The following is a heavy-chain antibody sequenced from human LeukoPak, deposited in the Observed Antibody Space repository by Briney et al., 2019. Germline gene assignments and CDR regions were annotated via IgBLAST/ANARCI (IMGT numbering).Heavy chain of an antibody. J-gene: IGHJ4*02. Sequence: IPSETLSLTCTVSGGSISSGDSYWTWIRQPPGKGLEWIGHIYYSGSTDHNPSLKSRVIISVDTSKNQFSLKLSSVTAADTALYYCARHNNCDYIWGSYRPTGGFDYWGQGTLVTVSS. D-gene: IGHD3-16*02. V-gene: IGHV4-30-4*01. CDR2: IYYSGST. CDR1: GGSISSGDSY. CDR3: ARHNNCDYIWGSYRPTGGFDY.